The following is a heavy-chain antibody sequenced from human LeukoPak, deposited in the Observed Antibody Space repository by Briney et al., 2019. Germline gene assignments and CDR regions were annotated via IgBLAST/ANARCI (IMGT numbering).Heavy chain of an antibody. Sequence: GGSLRLSCAASGFTFSDYYMSWIRQAPGKGLEWVSYISSSGSTIYYADSVKGRFTISRDNSKNTLYLQMNSLRAEDTAVYYCANVGGLPYFDYWGQGTLVTVSS. D-gene: IGHD1-26*01. V-gene: IGHV3-11*01. CDR3: ANVGGLPYFDY. CDR2: ISSSGSTI. J-gene: IGHJ4*02. CDR1: GFTFSDYY.